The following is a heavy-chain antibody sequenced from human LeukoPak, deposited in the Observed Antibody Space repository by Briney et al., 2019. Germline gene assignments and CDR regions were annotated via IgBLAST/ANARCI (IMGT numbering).Heavy chain of an antibody. D-gene: IGHD6-19*01. CDR1: GGSFSGYY. V-gene: IGHV4-34*01. Sequence: SETLSLTCAVYGGSFSGYYWSWIRQPPGKGLEWIGEINHSGSTNYNPSLKSRVTISVDTSKNQFSLKLSSVTAADTAVYYCARGQWLVQRKVDFDYWGQGTLVTVSS. CDR3: ARGQWLVQRKVDFDY. CDR2: INHSGST. J-gene: IGHJ4*02.